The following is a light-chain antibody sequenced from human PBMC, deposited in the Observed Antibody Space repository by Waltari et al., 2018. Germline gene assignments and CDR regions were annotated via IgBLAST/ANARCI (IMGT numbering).Light chain of an antibody. Sequence: EIVLTQSPATLSLSPGDRATLSCRASQSVRSYLAWYQQKPGQAPGLLIFDASHRPTGIPARFSGSGSGTDFTLTISSLEPEDFAIYYCLQRSNWPPEFTFGPGTKVEIK. CDR1: QSVRSY. CDR2: DAS. J-gene: IGKJ3*01. V-gene: IGKV3-11*01. CDR3: LQRSNWPPEFT.